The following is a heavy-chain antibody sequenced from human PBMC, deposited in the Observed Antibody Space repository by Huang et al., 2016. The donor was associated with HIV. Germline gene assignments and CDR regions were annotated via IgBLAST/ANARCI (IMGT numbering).Heavy chain of an antibody. CDR2: IISNVYGGTV. J-gene: IGHJ4*02. Sequence: EVNMVESGGGSVQPGRSLRLSCLTSGFPFRDYAITWFRQAPGKGLEWVGLIISNVYGGTVQYAASVKGRFIISRDDSRNIAYLEMKSAKTEDTGTYYCSTDGEPYYFEYWGRGTRVTVAS. CDR1: GFPFRDYA. CDR3: STDGEPYYFEY. V-gene: IGHV3-49*03.